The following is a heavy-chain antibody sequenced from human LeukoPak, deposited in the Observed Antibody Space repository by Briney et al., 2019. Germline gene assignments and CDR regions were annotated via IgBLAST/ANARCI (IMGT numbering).Heavy chain of an antibody. Sequence: SETLSLTCTVSGGSISSYYWSWIRQPPGKGLEWIGHIYYSGSTNYNPSLKSRVTISVDTSKNQYSLQLNSVTPEDTAVYFCARDGWPAFDYWGQGTLVTVSS. CDR3: ARDGWPAFDY. CDR2: IYYSGST. CDR1: GGSISSYY. D-gene: IGHD2-15*01. J-gene: IGHJ4*02. V-gene: IGHV4-59*12.